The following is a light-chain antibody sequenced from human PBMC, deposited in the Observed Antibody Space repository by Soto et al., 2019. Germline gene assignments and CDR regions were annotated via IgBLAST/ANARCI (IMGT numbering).Light chain of an antibody. CDR1: QTFSGH. CDR2: GAS. J-gene: IGKJ2*01. CDR3: QQSYRIPPS. V-gene: IGKV1-39*01. Sequence: DIQMTQSPSSLSASVGDTVTITCRANQTFSGHLNWYQQKPGKAPNLLIYGASFLQSGVPSRFSGSGSRTDFTLTISSLQPEDSSTYYCQQSYRIPPSFGQGTKVEI.